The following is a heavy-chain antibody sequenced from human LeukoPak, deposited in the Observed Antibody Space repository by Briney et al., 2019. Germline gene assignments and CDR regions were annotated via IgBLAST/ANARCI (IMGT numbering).Heavy chain of an antibody. J-gene: IGHJ4*02. D-gene: IGHD6-13*01. Sequence: GGSLRLSCAASGFTFDDYAMHWVRQAPGKGLEWVSGISWNSGDIGYADSVKGRFTISRDNAKNSLYLQMNSLRAEDTALYYCAKDTGGILAAAAAFDYWGQGTLVTVSS. V-gene: IGHV3-9*01. CDR1: GFTFDDYA. CDR2: ISWNSGDI. CDR3: AKDTGGILAAAAAFDY.